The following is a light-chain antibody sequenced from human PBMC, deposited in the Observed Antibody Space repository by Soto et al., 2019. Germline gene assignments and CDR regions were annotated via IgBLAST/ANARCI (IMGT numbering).Light chain of an antibody. V-gene: IGKV1-39*01. CDR2: AAS. Sequence: DIQMPQSPSSLSASVGDRVTITCQASQDISNYLNWYQQKPGKAPKVLIYAASSLQSGVPSRFSGSGSGTDFTLTISSMQPEDFATYYCQQSYSTVRTFGQGTKVDI. CDR3: QQSYSTVRT. CDR1: QDISNY. J-gene: IGKJ1*01.